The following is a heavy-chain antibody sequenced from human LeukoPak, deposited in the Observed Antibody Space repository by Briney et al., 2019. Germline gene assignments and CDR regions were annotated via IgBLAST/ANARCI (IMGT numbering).Heavy chain of an antibody. J-gene: IGHJ4*02. CDR2: ISSSGSTI. V-gene: IGHV3-48*03. CDR1: GFTFSSYE. Sequence: GGSLRPSCAASGFTFSSYEMNWVRQAPGKGLEWVSYISSSGSTIYYADSVKGRFTISRDNAKNSLYLQMNSLRAEDTAVYYCARELGYLWYWGQGTLVTVSS. CDR3: ARELGYLWY. D-gene: IGHD2-21*01.